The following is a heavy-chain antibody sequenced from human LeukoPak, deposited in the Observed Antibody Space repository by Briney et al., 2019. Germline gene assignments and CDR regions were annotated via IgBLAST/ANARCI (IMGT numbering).Heavy chain of an antibody. D-gene: IGHD1-20*01. CDR2: ISGSGGST. CDR3: ASYNWNDGFFDY. J-gene: IGHJ4*02. Sequence: GGSLRLSCAASGFTFSSYAMSWVRQAPGKGLEWVSVISGSGGSTYSADSVKGRFTISRDNARNSLYLQMNSLRDEDTAVYYCASYNWNDGFFDYWGQGTLVTVSS. V-gene: IGHV3-23*01. CDR1: GFTFSSYA.